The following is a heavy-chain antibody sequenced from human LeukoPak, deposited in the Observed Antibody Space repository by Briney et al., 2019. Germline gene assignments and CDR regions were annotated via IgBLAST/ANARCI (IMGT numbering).Heavy chain of an antibody. CDR2: MNPNSGNT. D-gene: IGHD3-22*01. Sequence: ASVKVSCKASGYTFTSYDINWVRQATGQGLEWMGWMNPNSGNTGYAQKFQGRVTITRNTSISTAYTELSSLRSEDTAVYYCAREGSSGPISAFDIWGQGTMVTVSS. CDR3: AREGSSGPISAFDI. CDR1: GYTFTSYD. J-gene: IGHJ3*02. V-gene: IGHV1-8*03.